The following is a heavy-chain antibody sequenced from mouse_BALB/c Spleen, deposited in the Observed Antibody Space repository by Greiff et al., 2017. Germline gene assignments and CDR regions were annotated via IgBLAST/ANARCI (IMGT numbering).Heavy chain of an antibody. CDR3: TMGGLGY. D-gene: IGHD3-1*01. Sequence: QVQLQQPGAELVKPGASVKLSCKASGYTFTSYWMHWVKLTPGQGFEWIGEINPSNGGTNYNQKFKRKATLTVDKSSSTAYMQLSGLTSEDSAVYYCTMGGLGYWGQGTTLTVSS. V-gene: IGHV1S16*01. J-gene: IGHJ2*01. CDR2: INPSNGGT. CDR1: GYTFTSYW.